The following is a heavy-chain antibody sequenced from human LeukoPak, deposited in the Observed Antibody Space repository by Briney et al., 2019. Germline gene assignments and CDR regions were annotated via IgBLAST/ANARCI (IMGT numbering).Heavy chain of an antibody. V-gene: IGHV3-74*01. CDR2: INSDGSST. CDR1: GFTFSSYR. CDR3: ARATTYPAGDAFDI. J-gene: IGHJ3*02. Sequence: PGGSLRLSCAASGFTFSSYRMHWVRQAPGKGLVWVSRINSDGSSTSYADSVKGRFTIYRDNAKNSLYLQMNSLRAEDTAVYYCARATTYPAGDAFDIWGKGTMVTVSS. D-gene: IGHD1-7*01.